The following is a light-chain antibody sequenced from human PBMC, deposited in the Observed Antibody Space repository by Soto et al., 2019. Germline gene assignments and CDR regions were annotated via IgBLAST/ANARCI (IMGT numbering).Light chain of an antibody. CDR2: KDS. V-gene: IGLV3-25*03. CDR1: ALTKQI. J-gene: IGLJ2*01. Sequence: SYELIQPPSMSVSPGQTARGTCSGDALTKQIAYWYQQKPGQAPVLVIYKDSERPSGIPERFSGSTSGTAVTLTISGVQAEDEADYYCQSADSSGTYRVFGGATKLTVL. CDR3: QSADSSGTYRV.